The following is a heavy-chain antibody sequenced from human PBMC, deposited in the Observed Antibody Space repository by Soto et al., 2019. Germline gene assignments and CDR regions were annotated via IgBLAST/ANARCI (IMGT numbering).Heavy chain of an antibody. V-gene: IGHV1-46*01. J-gene: IGHJ4*02. CDR2: IDPSGGST. Sequence: ASVKVSCKASGGTFSSYRINWVRQAPGQGREWMGMIDPSGGSTTYAQKFQGRITMTSDMSTSTVYMELSSLRSEDTAVYYCARVPYDTTGYYAFWGQGTLVTVSS. CDR3: ARVPYDTTGYYAF. D-gene: IGHD3-22*01. CDR1: GGTFSSYR.